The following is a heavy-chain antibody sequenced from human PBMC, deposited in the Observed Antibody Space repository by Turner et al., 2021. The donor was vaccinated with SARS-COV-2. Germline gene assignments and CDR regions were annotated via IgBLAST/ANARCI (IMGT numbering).Heavy chain of an antibody. Sequence: QVQLVQSGAEVKKTGASVKVSCKASGYTFNGYYMHWVRQAPGQGLEWMGCINPNSGGTNYAQKVQGRVTMTRDTSISTAYMELSRLRSDDTAVYYCAVLEMATITDAFDIWGQGTMVTVSS. CDR1: GYTFNGYY. J-gene: IGHJ3*02. V-gene: IGHV1-2*02. CDR3: AVLEMATITDAFDI. CDR2: INPNSGGT. D-gene: IGHD5-12*01.